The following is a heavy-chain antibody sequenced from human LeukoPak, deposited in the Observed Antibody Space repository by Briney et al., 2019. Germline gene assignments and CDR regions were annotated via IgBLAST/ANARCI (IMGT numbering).Heavy chain of an antibody. J-gene: IGHJ4*02. V-gene: IGHV3-48*01. CDR1: GFTFSSYS. D-gene: IGHD3-3*01. Sequence: GGSLRLSCAASGFTFSSYSMNRVRQAPGKGLEWVSYISSSSSTIYYADSVKGRFTISRDNAKNSLYLQMNSLRAEDTAVYYCARDRSITIFGVVSDTDYWGQGTLVTVSS. CDR2: ISSSSSTI. CDR3: ARDRSITIFGVVSDTDY.